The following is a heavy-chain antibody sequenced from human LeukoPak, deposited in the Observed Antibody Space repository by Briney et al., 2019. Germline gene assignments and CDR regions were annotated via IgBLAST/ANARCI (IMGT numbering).Heavy chain of an antibody. CDR2: ITSSSTYV. V-gene: IGHV3-21*01. D-gene: IGHD4-23*01. Sequence: GGSLRLSCEASGFSFSTYNMNWVRQAPGKRLEWISSITSSSTYVFYADSVRGRFTISRDNAKNSLYLQMNSLRAEDTAVYYCARDYGGSSPFDYWGQGTLVTVSS. CDR1: GFSFSTYN. CDR3: ARDYGGSSPFDY. J-gene: IGHJ4*02.